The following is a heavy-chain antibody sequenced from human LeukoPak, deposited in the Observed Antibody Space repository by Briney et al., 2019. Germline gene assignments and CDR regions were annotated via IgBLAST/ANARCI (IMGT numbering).Heavy chain of an antibody. CDR2: ISTTGYI. Sequence: GGSPRLSCAASGFTFSKYSMNWVRQAPGKGLEWVSSISTTGYIYYADSVKGRFTISRDNANISLYLQMNSLRAEDTAVYYCARDLGIAAAGGYWGQGALVTVSS. CDR3: ARDLGIAAAGGY. J-gene: IGHJ4*02. V-gene: IGHV3-21*06. D-gene: IGHD6-13*01. CDR1: GFTFSKYS.